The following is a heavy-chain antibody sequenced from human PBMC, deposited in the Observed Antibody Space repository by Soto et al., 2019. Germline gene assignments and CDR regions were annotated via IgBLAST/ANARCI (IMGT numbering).Heavy chain of an antibody. CDR1: GYTFTSYG. D-gene: IGHD2-21*01. CDR3: ARVGDIVVVIAPSPADAFDI. CDR2: ISAYNGNT. J-gene: IGHJ3*02. V-gene: IGHV1-18*01. Sequence: GASVKVSWKAAGYTFTSYGISWGRQAPGQGLEWMGWISAYNGNTNYAQKLQGRVTMTTDTSTSTAYMELRSLRSDDTAVYYCARVGDIVVVIAPSPADAFDIWGQGTMVTVSS.